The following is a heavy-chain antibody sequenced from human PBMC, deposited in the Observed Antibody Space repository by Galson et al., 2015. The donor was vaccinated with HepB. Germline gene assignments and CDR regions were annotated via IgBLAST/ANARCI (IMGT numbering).Heavy chain of an antibody. D-gene: IGHD2-2*01. CDR2: ISGSSSYT. J-gene: IGHJ4*02. V-gene: IGHV3-11*05. Sequence: SLRLSCAASGFTFSDYYMSWIRQAPGKGLEWVSYISGSSSYTNYADSVKGRFTISRDNAKNSLYLQMNSLRAEDTAVYYCARGGGVVVPAALDYWGQGTLVTVSS. CDR1: GFTFSDYY. CDR3: ARGGGVVVPAALDY.